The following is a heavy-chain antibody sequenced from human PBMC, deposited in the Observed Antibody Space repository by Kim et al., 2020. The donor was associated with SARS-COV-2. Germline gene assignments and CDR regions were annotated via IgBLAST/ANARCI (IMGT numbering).Heavy chain of an antibody. CDR2: IYYSGTT. V-gene: IGHV4-31*03. D-gene: IGHD3-10*01. Sequence: SETLSLTCTVSGGSISSGVFYWSWIRQHPGKGLEWIGYIYYSGTTYYNPSLRSRVTMSVDTSNNQFSLRLSSVTAADTAVYFCARSDSHGSGSLPFDAFDILGPGTMVTVSS. CDR3: ARSDSHGSGSLPFDAFDI. CDR1: GGSISSGVFY. J-gene: IGHJ3*02.